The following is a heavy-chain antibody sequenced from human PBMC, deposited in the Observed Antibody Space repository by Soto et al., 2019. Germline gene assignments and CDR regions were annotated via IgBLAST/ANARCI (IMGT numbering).Heavy chain of an antibody. D-gene: IGHD2-8*01. Sequence: PSETLSLTCTVSGGSISSGGYYWSWIRQRPGKGLEWIGYIYYSGSTYYNPSLKSRVTISVDTSKNQFSLKLSSVTAADTAVYYCARGPTLGYCTNGVCYRSWFDPWGQGTLVTVSS. J-gene: IGHJ5*02. CDR2: IYYSGST. V-gene: IGHV4-31*03. CDR3: ARGPTLGYCTNGVCYRSWFDP. CDR1: GGSISSGGYY.